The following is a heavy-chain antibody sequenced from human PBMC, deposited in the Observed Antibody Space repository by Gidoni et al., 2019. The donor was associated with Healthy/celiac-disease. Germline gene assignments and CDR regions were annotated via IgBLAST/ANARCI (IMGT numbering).Heavy chain of an antibody. V-gene: IGHV3-30*04. CDR1: GFTFSSYA. Sequence: QVQLVESGGGVVQPGRSLRLSCAASGFTFSSYAMHWVRQAPGKGLEWLAVISYDGSNRYYADSVKGRFTISRDNSKNTLYLQMNSLRAEDTAVYYCARDLSPPGRVTPLCLWGQGTLVTVSS. CDR2: ISYDGSNR. CDR3: ARDLSPPGRVTPLCL. D-gene: IGHD1-26*01. J-gene: IGHJ1*01.